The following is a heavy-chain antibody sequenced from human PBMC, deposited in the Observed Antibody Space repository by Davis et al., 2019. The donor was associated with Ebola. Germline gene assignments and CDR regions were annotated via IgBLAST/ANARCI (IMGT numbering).Heavy chain of an antibody. CDR3: VRDSGYYSHDY. V-gene: IGHV3-74*01. CDR2: IDPDGTGT. D-gene: IGHD5-12*01. Sequence: GESLKISCAASGFTFSNFHIHWVRQTPGKGLVWVARIDPDGTGTNYADFVKGRFTISRDNAKNTLSLQMNSLRVEDTAVYYCVRDSGYYSHDYWGHGTLVTVSS. CDR1: GFTFSNFH. J-gene: IGHJ4*01.